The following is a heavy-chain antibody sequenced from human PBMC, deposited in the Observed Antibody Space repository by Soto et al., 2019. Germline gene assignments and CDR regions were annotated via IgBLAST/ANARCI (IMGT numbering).Heavy chain of an antibody. CDR3: SRASHCSSTSCYADPLDMDV. D-gene: IGHD2-2*01. CDR1: GFTFSSYG. V-gene: IGHV3-33*01. CDR2: IWYDGSNK. J-gene: IGHJ6*03. Sequence: PGGSLRLSCAASGFTFSSYGMHWVRQAPGKGLEWVEVIWYDGSNKYYADSVKGRFTISRDNSKNTLYLQMNSLRAEDTAVYYCSRASHCSSTSCYADPLDMDVWVKGTTVTVSS.